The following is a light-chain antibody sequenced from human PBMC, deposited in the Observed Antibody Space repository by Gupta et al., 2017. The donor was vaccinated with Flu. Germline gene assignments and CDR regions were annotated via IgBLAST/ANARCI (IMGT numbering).Light chain of an antibody. Sequence: EIVLTQSPGTLSLSPGERATLSCRASQGVSGNYLAWYQQKPGQAPRLLIYGTSSRVTGVPDRISGSGSGTDFTLTISRLEPGDFAVYFCQQCDGSLWTFGQGTKVEI. CDR3: QQCDGSLWT. V-gene: IGKV3-20*01. CDR2: GTS. CDR1: QGVSGNY. J-gene: IGKJ1*01.